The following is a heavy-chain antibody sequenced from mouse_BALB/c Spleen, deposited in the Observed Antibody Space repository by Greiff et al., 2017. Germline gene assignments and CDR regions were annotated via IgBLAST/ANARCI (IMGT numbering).Heavy chain of an antibody. J-gene: IGHJ2*01. Sequence: EVKLVESGPELVKPGASVKMSCKASGYTFTSYVMHWVKQKPGQGLEWIGYINPYNDGTKYNEKFKGKATLTSDKSSSTAYMELSSLTSEDSAVYYCARRGSSGYSFDYWGQGTTLTVSS. CDR2: INPYNDGT. D-gene: IGHD3-1*01. CDR1: GYTFTSYV. V-gene: IGHV1-14*01. CDR3: ARRGSSGYSFDY.